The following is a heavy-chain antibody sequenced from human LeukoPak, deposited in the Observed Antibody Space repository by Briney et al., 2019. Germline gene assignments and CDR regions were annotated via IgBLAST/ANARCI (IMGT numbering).Heavy chain of an antibody. V-gene: IGHV4-31*03. CDR2: IYYTGNT. CDR3: ASRARYYGSGSYNDY. Sequence: PSQTLSLTCTVSGGSISSGGYYWSWIRQLPGKGLEWIGYIYYTGNTYYNPSLKSRVTISVDTSKNQFSLKLSSVTAADTAVYYCASRARYYGSGSYNDYWGQGTLVTVSS. CDR1: GGSISSGGYY. J-gene: IGHJ4*02. D-gene: IGHD3-10*01.